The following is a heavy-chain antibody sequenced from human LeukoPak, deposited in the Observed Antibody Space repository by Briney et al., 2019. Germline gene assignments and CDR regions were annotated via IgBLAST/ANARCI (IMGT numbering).Heavy chain of an antibody. CDR3: ARGPPRGKYYYMDV. D-gene: IGHD1-1*01. J-gene: IGHJ6*03. CDR2: IGTASDT. Sequence: GGSLRLSCAASGFTFSSFDMHWVRQPTGQGLEWVSTIGTASDTYYPGSVEGRFTLSRDNAKNSLYLQMNSLTAGDTAVYYCARGPPRGKYYYMDVWGKGTTVTVYS. V-gene: IGHV3-13*01. CDR1: GFTFSSFD.